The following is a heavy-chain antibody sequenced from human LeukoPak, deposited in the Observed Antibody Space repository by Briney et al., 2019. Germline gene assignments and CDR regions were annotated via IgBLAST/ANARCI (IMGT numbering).Heavy chain of an antibody. CDR1: GYIFTNYW. V-gene: IGHV5-51*01. CDR2: IYPDDSDT. CDR3: ARWGGRTTPGMKNWYFDL. J-gene: IGHJ2*01. D-gene: IGHD6-13*01. Sequence: GESLKISCKASGYIFTNYWIGWVRQMPGKGLEWMGTIYPDDSDTRYSPSFQGQVTISADKSISTAYLQWSSLKASDTAMYYCARWGGRTTPGMKNWYFDLWGRGTLVSVSS.